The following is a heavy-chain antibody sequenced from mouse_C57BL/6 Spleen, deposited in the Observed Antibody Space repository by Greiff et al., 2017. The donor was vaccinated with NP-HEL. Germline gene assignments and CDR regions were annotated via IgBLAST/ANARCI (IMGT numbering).Heavy chain of an antibody. CDR3: ARVTTVVAYYVDY. Sequence: VQLQQSGAELVKPGASVKMSCKASGYTFTSYWITWVKQRPGQGLEWIGDIYPGSGSTNYNEKFKSKATLTVDTSSSTAYMQLSSLTSEDSAVYYCARVTTVVAYYVDYWGQGTTLTVSS. V-gene: IGHV1-55*01. CDR1: GYTFTSYW. CDR2: IYPGSGST. D-gene: IGHD1-1*01. J-gene: IGHJ2*01.